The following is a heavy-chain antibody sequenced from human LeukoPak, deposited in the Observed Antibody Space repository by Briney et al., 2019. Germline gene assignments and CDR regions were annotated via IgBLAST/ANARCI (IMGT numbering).Heavy chain of an antibody. D-gene: IGHD2-21*02. Sequence: AGGSLRLSCAASGFTFSSYSMNWVRQAPGKGLEWVAVISYDGSNKYYADSVKGRFTISRDNSKNTLYLQMNSLRAEDTAVYYCARVCGGDCYTDAFDIWGQGTMVTVSS. CDR2: ISYDGSNK. J-gene: IGHJ3*02. CDR3: ARVCGGDCYTDAFDI. CDR1: GFTFSSYS. V-gene: IGHV3-30*03.